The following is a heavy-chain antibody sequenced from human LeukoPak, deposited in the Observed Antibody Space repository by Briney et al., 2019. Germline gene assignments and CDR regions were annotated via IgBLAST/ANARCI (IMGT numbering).Heavy chain of an antibody. CDR2: INHDGSST. V-gene: IGHV3-74*01. J-gene: IGHJ4*02. CDR1: GFTFTTFW. D-gene: IGHD3-22*01. Sequence: PGGSLRLSCATSGFTFTTFWMHWVRQAPGKGLVWVSRINHDGSSTNYADSVKGRFTISRDNAKNTVYLQMNSLRAEDTAVYYCARDFYDSSGYYYDYWGQGTLVTVSS. CDR3: ARDFYDSSGYYYDY.